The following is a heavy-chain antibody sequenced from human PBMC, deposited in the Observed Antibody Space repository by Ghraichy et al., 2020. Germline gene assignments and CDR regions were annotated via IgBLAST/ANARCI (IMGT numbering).Heavy chain of an antibody. Sequence: SGPTLVKPTQTLTLTCTFSGFSLSGGGVGVGWIRQPPGKALEWLALIYWNDDKRYSPSLKSRLTITKDTSNNQVVLTMTNMDPVDTATYYCARRWDYDPGFDPWGQGTLVIVSS. CDR1: GFSLSGGGVG. D-gene: IGHD3-3*01. J-gene: IGHJ5*02. V-gene: IGHV2-5*01. CDR3: ARRWDYDPGFDP. CDR2: IYWNDDK.